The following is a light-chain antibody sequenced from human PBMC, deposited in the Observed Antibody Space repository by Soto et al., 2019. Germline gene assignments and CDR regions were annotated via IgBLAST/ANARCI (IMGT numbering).Light chain of an antibody. CDR2: AAS. J-gene: IGKJ5*01. CDR1: QSVSSN. V-gene: IGKV3-15*01. CDR3: QQYNEWPPFT. Sequence: IVMTQSPATLSVSPWERATLPCRASQSVSSNLAWYQQKPGQAPRLVIYAASTRATGIPDRFSGSVSGTEFTLTISSLQSEDFAVYYCQQYNEWPPFTFGQGTRLEIK.